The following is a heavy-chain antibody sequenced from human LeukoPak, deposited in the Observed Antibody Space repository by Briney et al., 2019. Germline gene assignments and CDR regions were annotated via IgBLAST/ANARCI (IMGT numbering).Heavy chain of an antibody. CDR3: ARDLTTRFSSWLGMEY. CDR2: ISAYNGNT. CDR1: GYTFTSYG. J-gene: IGHJ4*02. D-gene: IGHD6-13*01. V-gene: IGHV1-18*01. Sequence: GASVKVSCKASGYTFTSYGISWVRQAPGQGLEWMGFISAYNGNTYYAQKLQGRVTMTTDTSTSTDYMELRRLRSDDTVVYYCARDLTTRFSSWLGMEYWGQGTLVTVSS.